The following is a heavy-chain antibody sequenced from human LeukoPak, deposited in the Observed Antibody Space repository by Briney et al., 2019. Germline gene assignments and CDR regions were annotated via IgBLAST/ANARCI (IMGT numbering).Heavy chain of an antibody. D-gene: IGHD3-16*02. CDR2: IYYSGST. V-gene: IGHV4-59*08. CDR3: ARHRPIFYDYVWGSYRYPFDY. J-gene: IGHJ4*02. Sequence: SETLSLTCTVSGGSISSYYWSWIRQPPGKGLEWIGYIYYSGSTNYNPSLKSRVTISVDTSKNQFSLRLSSVTAADTAVYYCARHRPIFYDYVWGSYRYPFDYWGQGTLVTVSS. CDR1: GGSISSYY.